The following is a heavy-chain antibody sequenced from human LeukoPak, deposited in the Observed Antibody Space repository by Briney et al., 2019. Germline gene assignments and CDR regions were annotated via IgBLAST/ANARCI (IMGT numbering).Heavy chain of an antibody. CDR1: GGSISSSSYY. CDR2: IYYSGST. V-gene: IGHV4-39*01. J-gene: IGHJ5*02. D-gene: IGHD3-10*01. Sequence: PSEILSLTCTVSGGSISSSSYYWGWIRQPPGKGLEWIGSIYYSGSTYYNPSLKSRVTISVDTSKNQFSLKLSSVTAADTAVYYCARHEIKSRRGVDNWFDPWGQGTLVTVSS. CDR3: ARHEIKSRRGVDNWFDP.